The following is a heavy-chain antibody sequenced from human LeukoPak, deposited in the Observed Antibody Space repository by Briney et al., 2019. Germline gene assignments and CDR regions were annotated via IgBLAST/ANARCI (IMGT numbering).Heavy chain of an antibody. D-gene: IGHD3-22*01. Sequence: PSETLSLTCTVSGVSISSGSYYWSWIRQPAGKGLEWIGRIYASGSTNYKPSLKSRVTISLDTSKNQFSLKLSSVTAADTAVYYCAREIIRDSRSDAFDIWGQGTMVTVSS. CDR3: AREIIRDSRSDAFDI. J-gene: IGHJ3*02. V-gene: IGHV4-61*02. CDR2: IYASGST. CDR1: GVSISSGSYY.